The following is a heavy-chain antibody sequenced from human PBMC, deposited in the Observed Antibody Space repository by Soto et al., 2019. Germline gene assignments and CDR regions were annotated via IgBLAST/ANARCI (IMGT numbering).Heavy chain of an antibody. CDR1: GGSISSGGYY. J-gene: IGHJ4*02. V-gene: IGHV4-31*03. D-gene: IGHD2-2*01. Sequence: PSETLSLTCTVSGGSISSGGYYWSWIRQHPGKGLEWIGYIYYSGSTYYNPSLKSRVTISVDTSKNQFSLKLSSVTAADTAVYYCARTLVVPAAMYYFDYWGQGTLVTVSS. CDR2: IYYSGST. CDR3: ARTLVVPAAMYYFDY.